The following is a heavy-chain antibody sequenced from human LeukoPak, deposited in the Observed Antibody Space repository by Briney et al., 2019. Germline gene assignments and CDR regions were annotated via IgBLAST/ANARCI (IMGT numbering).Heavy chain of an antibody. V-gene: IGHV3-33*01. CDR1: GFTFSGYG. CDR2: IWYDGSNK. J-gene: IGHJ4*02. D-gene: IGHD2-2*01. Sequence: PGGSLRLSCAASGFTFSGYGMHWVRQAPGKGLEWVAVIWYDGSNKYYADSVKGRFTISRDNSKNTLYLQMNSLRAEDTAVYYCARDEVVPAAPDYWGQGTLVTVSS. CDR3: ARDEVVPAAPDY.